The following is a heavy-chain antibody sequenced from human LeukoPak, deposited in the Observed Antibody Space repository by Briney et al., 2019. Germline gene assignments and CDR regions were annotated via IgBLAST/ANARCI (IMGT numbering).Heavy chain of an antibody. D-gene: IGHD4-17*01. V-gene: IGHV3-23*01. CDR1: GFTFSTFA. CDR3: TKDPNGDYVGAFDP. CDR2: ITGTHYTT. Sequence: GGSLRLSCAASGFTFSTFAMTWVRQAPGKGLEWVSSITGTHYTTYNTDSVKGRSTISRDNSKNTLYLQMNSLRADDTAVYYCTKDPNGDYVGAFDPWGQGTLVTVSS. J-gene: IGHJ5*02.